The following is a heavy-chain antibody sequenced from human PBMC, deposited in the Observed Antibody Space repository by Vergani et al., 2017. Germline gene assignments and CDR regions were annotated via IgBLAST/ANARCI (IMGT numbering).Heavy chain of an antibody. V-gene: IGHV4-34*01. CDR3: ARYDSGYPYPFDY. Sequence: QVQLQQWGAGLLKPSETLSLTCAVYGGSFSGYYWSWIRQPPGKGLEWIGEINHSGSTNYNPSLKSRVTISVDTSKNQFSLKLSSVTAADTAVYYCARYDSGYPYPFDYWGQGTLVTVSS. D-gene: IGHD5-12*01. CDR2: INHSGST. CDR1: GGSFSGYY. J-gene: IGHJ4*02.